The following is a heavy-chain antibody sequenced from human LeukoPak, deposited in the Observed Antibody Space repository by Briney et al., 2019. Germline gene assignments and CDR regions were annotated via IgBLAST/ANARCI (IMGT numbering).Heavy chain of an antibody. V-gene: IGHV4-4*07. D-gene: IGHD3-22*01. CDR2: IHITEST. Sequence: SETLSLTCTVSGGSIINYYWSWVRQSPGKGLEWIGRIHITESTNYNPSLKSRVTLSQDTSKSQISLKLSSVTAADTAVYYCARGSYDSSGYRHISWGQGTLVTVSS. J-gene: IGHJ4*02. CDR1: GGSIINYY. CDR3: ARGSYDSSGYRHIS.